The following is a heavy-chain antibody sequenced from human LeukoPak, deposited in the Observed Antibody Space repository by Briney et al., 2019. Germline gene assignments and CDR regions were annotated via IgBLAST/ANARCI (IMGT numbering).Heavy chain of an antibody. V-gene: IGHV3-74*01. CDR2: INSDVSST. Sequence: GGSLRLSCAASGFTFSGYWMHWVRQAPGKGLVWVSHINSDVSSTSYADSVKGRFTISRDTSKNTLYLQMTSLRVEDTAVYYCARGRGTYLLSDSESWGQGTLVTVSS. D-gene: IGHD1-1*01. CDR3: ARGRGTYLLSDSES. CDR1: GFTFSGYW. J-gene: IGHJ4*02.